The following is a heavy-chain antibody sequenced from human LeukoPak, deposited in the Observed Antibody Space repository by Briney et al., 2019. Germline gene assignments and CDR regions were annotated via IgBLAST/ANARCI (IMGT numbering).Heavy chain of an antibody. CDR3: ARESYWGSSAKGFDY. CDR2: IDKTSTNI. V-gene: IGHV3-48*01. D-gene: IGHD7-27*01. J-gene: IGHJ4*02. CDR1: GFIFTDYS. Sequence: PGGSLRLSCAASGFIFTDYSINWVRQAPGKGLGWISYIDKTSTNIYYADSVKGRFTISRDNAKNSLYLQMNSLRAEDTAVYYCARESYWGSSAKGFDYWGQGTLVTVSS.